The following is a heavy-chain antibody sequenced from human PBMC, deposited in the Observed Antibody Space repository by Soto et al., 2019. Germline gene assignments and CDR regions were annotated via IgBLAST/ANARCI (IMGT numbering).Heavy chain of an antibody. D-gene: IGHD4-4*01. V-gene: IGHV3-74*01. CDR3: VRDYSNDY. CDR2: INGDGTST. Sequence: GGSLRLSCAASGFTFRSYWMHWVRQAPGRGLVWVSRINGDGTSTSYADSVKGRFTISRDNAKNTLYLQMNSLRAEDTAVYYCVRDYSNDYWGQGTLVTVSS. J-gene: IGHJ4*02. CDR1: GFTFRSYW.